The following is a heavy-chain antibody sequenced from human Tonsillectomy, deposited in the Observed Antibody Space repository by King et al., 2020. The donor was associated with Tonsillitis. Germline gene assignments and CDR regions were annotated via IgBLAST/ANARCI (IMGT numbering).Heavy chain of an antibody. CDR2: IYYSGST. J-gene: IGHJ3*02. D-gene: IGHD3-3*01. V-gene: IGHV4-31*03. CDR1: GGSISSGNHY. Sequence: VQLQESGPGLVKPSQTLSLTCTVSGGSISSGNHYWNWIRQHPGKGLEWIGYIYYSGSTYYNPSIKSRVTISVDTSKNQFSLKLSSVTAADTAVYYCARGTIFGVVYHAFDIWGQGTMVTVSS. CDR3: ARGTIFGVVYHAFDI.